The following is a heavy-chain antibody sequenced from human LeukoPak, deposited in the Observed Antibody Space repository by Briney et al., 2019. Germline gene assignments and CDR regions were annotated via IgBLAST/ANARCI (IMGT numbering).Heavy chain of an antibody. J-gene: IGHJ6*03. D-gene: IGHD3-16*02. V-gene: IGHV3-74*01. CDR3: ARDRSYPGDPANFYYYMDV. CDR2: IKSDGSST. CDR1: GFTFSSYW. Sequence: GGSLRLSCAASGFTFSSYWMHWVRQAPGKGLVWVSRIKSDGSSTTHADSVRGRFTISRDNAKNTLYLQMNSLRAEDTAVYYCARDRSYPGDPANFYYYMDVWGKGTSVTVSS.